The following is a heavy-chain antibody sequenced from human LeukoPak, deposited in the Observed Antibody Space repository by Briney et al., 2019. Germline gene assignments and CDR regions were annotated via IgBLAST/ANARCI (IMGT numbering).Heavy chain of an antibody. Sequence: GGSLRLSCAASGFTFSSYWMSWVRQAPGKGLEWVANIKQDGSEKYYVDSVKGRFTISGDNAKNSLYLQMNSLRAADTAVYYCARGPPDCSGGSSSLYYYYGMDVWGQGTTVTVSS. CDR1: GFTFSSYW. CDR3: ARGPPDCSGGSSSLYYYYGMDV. J-gene: IGHJ6*02. D-gene: IGHD2-15*01. V-gene: IGHV3-7*01. CDR2: IKQDGSEK.